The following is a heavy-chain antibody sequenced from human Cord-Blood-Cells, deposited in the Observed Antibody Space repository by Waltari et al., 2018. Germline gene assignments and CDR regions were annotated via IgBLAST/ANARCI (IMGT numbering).Heavy chain of an antibody. V-gene: IGHV4-38-2*02. CDR3: ARDGPLYYYDSSGYSGAFDI. D-gene: IGHD3-22*01. CDR1: GYSISSGYY. Sequence: QVQLQESGPGLVKPSETLSLTCAVSGYSISSGYYWGWIRQPPGKGLEWSGSIYHSGSTYYNPSLNSRVTISVDTAKNQFSLKLSSVTAADTAVYYCARDGPLYYYDSSGYSGAFDIWGQGTMVTVSS. CDR2: IYHSGST. J-gene: IGHJ3*02.